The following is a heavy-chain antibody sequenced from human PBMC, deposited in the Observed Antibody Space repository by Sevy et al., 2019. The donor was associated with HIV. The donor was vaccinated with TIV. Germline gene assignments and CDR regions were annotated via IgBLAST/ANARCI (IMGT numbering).Heavy chain of an antibody. D-gene: IGHD6-6*01. Sequence: GGSLRLSCAASGLSFSDYWMHWVRQAPGKVLVWVSQISSDGSTTNCADSVKGRFTISRDNAKNTLYLQLNSLRADDTAVYYCARAPDYTSSNYNWFDSWGQGTLVTVSS. V-gene: IGHV3-74*01. J-gene: IGHJ5*01. CDR2: ISSDGSTT. CDR1: GLSFSDYW. CDR3: ARAPDYTSSNYNWFDS.